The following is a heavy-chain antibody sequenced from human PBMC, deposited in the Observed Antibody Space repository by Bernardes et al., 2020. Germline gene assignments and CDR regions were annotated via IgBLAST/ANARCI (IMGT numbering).Heavy chain of an antibody. Sequence: ASVKVSCKASGYTFTSYYMHWVRQAPGQGLEWMGIINPSGGSTSYAQKFQGRVTMTRDTSTSTVYMELSSLRSEDTAVYYCAREQGTSRGYSAFDIWGQGTMVTVSS. V-gene: IGHV1-46*01. CDR2: INPSGGST. D-gene: IGHD1-1*01. J-gene: IGHJ3*02. CDR1: GYTFTSYY. CDR3: AREQGTSRGYSAFDI.